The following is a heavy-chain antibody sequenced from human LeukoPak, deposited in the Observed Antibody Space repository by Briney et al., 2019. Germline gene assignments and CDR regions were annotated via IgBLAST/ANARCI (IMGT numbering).Heavy chain of an antibody. CDR2: ISYDGSNK. V-gene: IGHV3-30*04. CDR3: ASVRYCSGGSCYSSNY. CDR1: GFTFSSYA. D-gene: IGHD2-15*01. J-gene: IGHJ4*02. Sequence: GGSLRLSCAASGFTFSSYAMHWVRQAPGKGLEWVAVISYDGSNKYYADSVEGRFTISRDNSKNTLYLQMNSLRAEDTAVYYCASVRYCSGGSCYSSNYWGQGTLVTVSS.